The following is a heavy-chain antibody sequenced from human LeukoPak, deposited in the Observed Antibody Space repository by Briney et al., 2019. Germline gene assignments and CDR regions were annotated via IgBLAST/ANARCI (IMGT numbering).Heavy chain of an antibody. CDR2: IKQDGSET. CDR1: RFTLSNYW. V-gene: IGHV3-7*01. J-gene: IGHJ4*02. D-gene: IGHD6-19*01. CDR3: ARQRGSGCFDY. Sequence: GGSLRLSCAASRFTLSNYWMSWVRQAPGKGLEWVANIKQDGSETYYVDSVKGRFTISRDNAKNSLSLQMDSLRAEGTAVYYCARQRGSGCFDYWGQGTLVTVSS.